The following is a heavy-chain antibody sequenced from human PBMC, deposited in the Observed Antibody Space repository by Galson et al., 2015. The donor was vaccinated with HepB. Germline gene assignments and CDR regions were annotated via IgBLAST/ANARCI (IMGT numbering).Heavy chain of an antibody. V-gene: IGHV4-34*12. J-gene: IGHJ4*02. CDR1: DGSFSDSY. CDR2: IFHSGIT. CDR3: ARGTKGRDYFDY. Sequence: SETLSLTCAVYDGSFSDSYWNWIRQSPGKGLEWSGEIFHSGITNYNPSLKSRVTMSVDTSKKTFSLKLTSVTVAETAVYYCARGTKGRDYFDYWSQGSLVTVSS.